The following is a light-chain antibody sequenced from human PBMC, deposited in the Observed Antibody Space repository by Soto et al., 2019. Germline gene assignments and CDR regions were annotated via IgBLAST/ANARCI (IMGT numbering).Light chain of an antibody. V-gene: IGKV1-5*03. CDR1: QTISSW. CDR2: QAS. Sequence: DIQMTQSPSTLSASVGDRVTITCRASQTISSWLAWYQQKPGKAPNLLIYQASTLETGVPSRFSGSRSGTEFTLTISNLQPDDFATYYCQQYNSISFTFGQGTKVDIK. J-gene: IGKJ1*01. CDR3: QQYNSISFT.